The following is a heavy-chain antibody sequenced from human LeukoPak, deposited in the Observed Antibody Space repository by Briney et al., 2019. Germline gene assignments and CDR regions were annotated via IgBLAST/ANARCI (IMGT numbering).Heavy chain of an antibody. V-gene: IGHV4-39*07. CDR2: INHSGIT. Sequence: PSETLSLTCTVSGGSISSSSYYWGWIRQPPGKGLEWIGEINHSGITYYNPSLKSRVTISVDTSKNQFSLKLSSVTAADTAVYYCARVRGSSSWHTVFYYYYYMDVWGKGTTVTVSS. D-gene: IGHD6-13*01. CDR1: GGSISSSSYY. CDR3: ARVRGSSSWHTVFYYYYYMDV. J-gene: IGHJ6*03.